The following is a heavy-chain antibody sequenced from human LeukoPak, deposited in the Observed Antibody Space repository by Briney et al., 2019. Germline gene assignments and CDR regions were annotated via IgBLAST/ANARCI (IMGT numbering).Heavy chain of an antibody. J-gene: IGHJ6*03. CDR2: ISSNGGST. D-gene: IGHD3-10*01. V-gene: IGHV3-64*01. CDR3: AREGRFRAYDYYMDV. Sequence: GGSLRLSCAASGFTFSSYAMHWVRQAPGKGLEYVSAISSNGGSTYYANSVKGRFTISRDNSKNTLYLQMGSLRAEDMAVYYGAREGRFRAYDYYMDVWGKGTTVTVSS. CDR1: GFTFSSYA.